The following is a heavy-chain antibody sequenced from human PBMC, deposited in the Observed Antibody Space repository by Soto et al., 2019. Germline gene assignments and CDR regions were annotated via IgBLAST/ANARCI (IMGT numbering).Heavy chain of an antibody. CDR3: ARDHDWNANYYYGMDV. CDR2: IYYSGST. V-gene: IGHV4-59*01. CDR1: GGPISSYY. Sequence: SETLSLTCTVSGGPISSYYWSWIRQPPGKGLEWIGYIYYSGSTNYNPSLKSRVTISVDTSKNQFSLKLSSVTAADTAVYYCARDHDWNANYYYGMDVWGQGTTVTVSS. D-gene: IGHD1-1*01. J-gene: IGHJ6*02.